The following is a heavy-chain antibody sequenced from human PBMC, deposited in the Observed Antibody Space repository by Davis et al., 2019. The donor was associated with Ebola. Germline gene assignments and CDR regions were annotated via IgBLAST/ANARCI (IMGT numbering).Heavy chain of an antibody. D-gene: IGHD6-13*01. V-gene: IGHV5-10-1*01. CDR1: GYSFTSYW. CDR2: IDPSDSYT. Sequence: GASLKISCKGSGYSFTSYWITWVRQMPGKGLEWMGRIDPSDSYTDYSPSFQGHVTISTDKSISTAYLQWSSLKASDTAMYYCARRAAVGTNYYYYYRDVWGKGTTVTVSS. J-gene: IGHJ6*03. CDR3: ARRAAVGTNYYYYYRDV.